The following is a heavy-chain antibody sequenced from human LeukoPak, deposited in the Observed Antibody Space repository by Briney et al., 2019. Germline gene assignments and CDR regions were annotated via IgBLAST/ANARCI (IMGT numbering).Heavy chain of an antibody. CDR1: RYTFTGYY. D-gene: IGHD1-26*01. CDR3: ARGRIIVGATLSSY. CDR2: INPNSGGT. J-gene: IGHJ4*02. V-gene: IGHV1-2*02. Sequence: ASVKVSCKASRYTFTGYYMHWVRQAPGQGVEWMGWINPNSGGTNYAQKFQGRVTMTRDTSISTAYMELSRLRSDDTAVYYCARGRIIVGATLSSYWGQGTLVTVSS.